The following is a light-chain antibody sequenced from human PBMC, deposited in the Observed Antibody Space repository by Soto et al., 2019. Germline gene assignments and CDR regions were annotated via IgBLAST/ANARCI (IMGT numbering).Light chain of an antibody. J-gene: IGLJ1*01. V-gene: IGLV1-44*01. CDR2: SNN. CDR3: AAWDDSLNGRYV. CDR1: SSHIGSNT. Sequence: QSVLTQPPSASGTPGQRVIISCSGSSSHIGSNTVNWYQQLPGTAPKLLIYSNNQRPSGVPDRFSGSQSGTSASLAISGLQSEDEADYYCAAWDDSLNGRYVFGTGTKLTVL.